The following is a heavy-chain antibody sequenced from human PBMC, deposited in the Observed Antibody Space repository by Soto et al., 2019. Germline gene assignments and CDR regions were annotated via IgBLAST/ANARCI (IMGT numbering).Heavy chain of an antibody. CDR3: ARDRSALVKGLYYYGMDV. V-gene: IGHV1-2*02. Sequence: ASVKVSCKASGYTFADYYLHWVRQAPGQGLEWMGWIDPDSGDTKYTQKFQGRVTMTRDTSISTAYMELTSLRSDDTAMYYCARDRSALVKGLYYYGMDVWGLGTTVTVSS. CDR1: GYTFADYY. CDR2: IDPDSGDT. D-gene: IGHD5-18*01. J-gene: IGHJ6*02.